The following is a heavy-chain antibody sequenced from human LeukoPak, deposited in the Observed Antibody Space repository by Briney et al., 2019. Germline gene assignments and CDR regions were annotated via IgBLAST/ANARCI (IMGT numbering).Heavy chain of an antibody. V-gene: IGHV4-30-4*01. CDR2: IYYSGST. CDR3: ARDPGVLWFGELYGMDV. D-gene: IGHD3-10*01. J-gene: IGHJ6*02. CDR1: GVSISSGDYY. Sequence: SETLSLTCTVSGVSISSGDYYWSWIRQPPGKGLEWIGYIYYSGSTYYNPSLKSRVTISVDTSKNQFSLKLSSVTAADTAVYYCARDPGVLWFGELYGMDVWGQGTTVTVSS.